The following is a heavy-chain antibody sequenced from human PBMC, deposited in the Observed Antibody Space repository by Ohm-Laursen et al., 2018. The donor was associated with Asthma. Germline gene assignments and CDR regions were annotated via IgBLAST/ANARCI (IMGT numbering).Heavy chain of an antibody. Sequence: SLRLSCAASGFTFSDYYMSWIRQAPGKGLEWVSFISSSGFTIYYADSVKGRFTISRDNAKNSLYLQMSSLRAEDTAVYYCARGYSSSSLFVLYYYNMDVWGQGTTVTVSS. CDR2: ISSSGFTI. J-gene: IGHJ6*02. CDR1: GFTFSDYY. CDR3: ARGYSSSSLFVLYYYNMDV. V-gene: IGHV3-11*01. D-gene: IGHD6-6*01.